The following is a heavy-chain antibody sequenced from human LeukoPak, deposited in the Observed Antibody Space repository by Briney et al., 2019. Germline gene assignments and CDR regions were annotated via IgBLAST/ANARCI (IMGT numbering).Heavy chain of an antibody. CDR1: GFTFSSYG. CDR3: AKEGYCSSTSCYNPPNSIHFDY. D-gene: IGHD2-2*02. Sequence: SGGSLRLSCAASGFTFSSYGIHWVRQAPGKGLEWVAVIWYDGSNKYYADSVKGRFTISRDNSKNTLYLQMNSLRAEDTAVYYCAKEGYCSSTSCYNPPNSIHFDYWGQGTLVTVSS. CDR2: IWYDGSNK. V-gene: IGHV3-33*06. J-gene: IGHJ4*02.